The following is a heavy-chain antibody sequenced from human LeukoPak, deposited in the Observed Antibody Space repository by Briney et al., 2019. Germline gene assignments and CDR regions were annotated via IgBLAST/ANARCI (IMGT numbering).Heavy chain of an antibody. CDR3: AELGTTMIGGV. Sequence: PGGSLRLSCAASGFTFSTYSINWVRQAPGKGLEWVSYISSSGSTIYYADSVKGRFTISRDNAKNSLYLQMNSLRAEDTAVYYCAELGTTMIGGVWGKGTTVTISS. D-gene: IGHD3-10*02. J-gene: IGHJ6*04. V-gene: IGHV3-48*04. CDR2: ISSSGSTI. CDR1: GFTFSTYS.